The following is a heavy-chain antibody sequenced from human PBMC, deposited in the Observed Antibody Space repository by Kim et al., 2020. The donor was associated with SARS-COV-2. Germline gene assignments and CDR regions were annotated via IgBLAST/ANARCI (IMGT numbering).Heavy chain of an antibody. CDR1: GFTFSSYG. J-gene: IGHJ3*02. D-gene: IGHD2-21*02. V-gene: IGHV3-33*06. CDR3: AKEQSYCGGDCYPDAFDI. CDR2: IWYDGSNK. Sequence: GGSLRLSCAASGFTFSSYGMHWVRQAPGKGLEWVAVIWYDGSNKYYADSVKGRFTISRDNSKNTLYLQMNSLRAEDTAVYYCAKEQSYCGGDCYPDAFDIWGQGTMVTVSS.